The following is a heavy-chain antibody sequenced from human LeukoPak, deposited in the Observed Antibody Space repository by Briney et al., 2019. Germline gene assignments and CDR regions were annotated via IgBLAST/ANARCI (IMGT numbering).Heavy chain of an antibody. CDR2: ISAYNGNT. CDR1: GYTFTSYG. J-gene: IGHJ3*02. D-gene: IGHD6-13*01. Sequence: ASVKVSRKASGYTFTSYGISWVRQAPGQGLEWMGWISAYNGNTNYAQKLQGRVTMTTDTSTSTAYMELRSLRSDDTAVYYCARGQQLVSEDAFDIWGQGTMVTVSS. CDR3: ARGQQLVSEDAFDI. V-gene: IGHV1-18*01.